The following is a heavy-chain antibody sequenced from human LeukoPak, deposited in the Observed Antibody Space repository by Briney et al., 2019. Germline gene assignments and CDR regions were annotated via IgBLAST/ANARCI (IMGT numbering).Heavy chain of an antibody. CDR1: GYTFTAHF. CDR2: INSNNGGE. CDR3: AREPYTTSSDRHEKAFDY. D-gene: IGHD6-6*01. V-gene: IGHV1-2*06. Sequence: ASVKVSCRASGYTFTAHFIHWVRQAPGQGLEWMGQINSNNGGEKYAPKFQGRVTVLRDTSINTIYLDLTSLTSDDTAVYYCAREPYTTSSDRHEKAFDYWGQGTPVTVSS. J-gene: IGHJ4*02.